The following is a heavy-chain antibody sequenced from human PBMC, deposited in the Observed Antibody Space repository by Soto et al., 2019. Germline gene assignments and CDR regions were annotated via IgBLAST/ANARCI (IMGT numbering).Heavy chain of an antibody. CDR1: GFTFSSYG. J-gene: IGHJ5*02. CDR3: ASDPHYCSSISCSARAS. D-gene: IGHD2-2*01. CDR2: ISYDGSNT. V-gene: IGHV3-30*03. Sequence: SLRLSCAASGFTFSSYGMHWVRQAPGKGLEWVAIISYDGSNTYYADSVKGRFTISRDNSKNTLYLQMNSLRAEDTAVYYCASDPHYCSSISCSARASWGQGTLVTVSS.